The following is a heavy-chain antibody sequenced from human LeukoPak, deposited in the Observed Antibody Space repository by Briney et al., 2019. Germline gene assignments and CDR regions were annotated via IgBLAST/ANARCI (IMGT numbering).Heavy chain of an antibody. Sequence: SQTLALICAICVHSVPSNNAAWTWITQSPSRGLEWLGRTYYKYKRYNDDAVSVNSQITNNPDTSKNQVSQHQNSVNPHYMAVYCWASLAVRGSLYDYWGQGTLVTVSS. V-gene: IGHV6-1*01. D-gene: IGHD3-10*01. CDR3: ASLAVRGSLYDY. CDR2: TYYKYKRYN. CDR1: VHSVPSNNAA. J-gene: IGHJ4*02.